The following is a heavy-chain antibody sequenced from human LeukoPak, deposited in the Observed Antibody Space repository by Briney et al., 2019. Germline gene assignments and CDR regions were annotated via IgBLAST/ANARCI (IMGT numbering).Heavy chain of an antibody. Sequence: SVKVSCKASGGTFSSYAISWVRQAPGQGLEWMGGIIPIFGTANYAQKFQGRVTITADESTSTAYMELSSLRSEDTAVYYCARTLHMTRKSIVVVPAAQKRVYYYMDAWGKGTTVTVSS. D-gene: IGHD2-2*01. J-gene: IGHJ6*03. CDR1: GGTFSSYA. V-gene: IGHV1-69*01. CDR3: ARTLHMTRKSIVVVPAAQKRVYYYMDA. CDR2: IIPIFGTA.